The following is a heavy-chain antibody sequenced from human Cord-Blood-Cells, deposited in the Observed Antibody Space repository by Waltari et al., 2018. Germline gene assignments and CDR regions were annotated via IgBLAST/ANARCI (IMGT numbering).Heavy chain of an antibody. CDR2: IYSGGST. CDR1: GFTVSSNY. V-gene: IGHV3-53*01. CDR3: ARSNYYGSGSRAFDI. D-gene: IGHD3-10*01. Sequence: EVQLVESGGGVIQPGGSLRLSCAASGFTVSSNYLHWVRQVPGKGLEWVSVIYSGGSTYYADSVKGRFTISRDNSKNTLYLQMNSLRAEDTAVYYCARSNYYGSGSRAFDIWGQGTMVTVSS. J-gene: IGHJ3*02.